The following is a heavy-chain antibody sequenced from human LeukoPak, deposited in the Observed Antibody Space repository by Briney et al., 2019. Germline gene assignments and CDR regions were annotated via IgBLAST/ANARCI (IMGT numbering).Heavy chain of an antibody. D-gene: IGHD6-13*01. J-gene: IGHJ3*02. V-gene: IGHV1-46*01. CDR2: INPSGGST. CDR3: AREYGVAAAFGAFDI. Sequence: GASVKVSCKASGYTFTSYYMHWVRQAPGQGLEWMGIINPSGGSTSYAQKFQGRVTMTRDTSTSTVYMELSSLRSEDTAVYYCAREYGVAAAFGAFDIWGQGTMVTVSS. CDR1: GYTFTSYY.